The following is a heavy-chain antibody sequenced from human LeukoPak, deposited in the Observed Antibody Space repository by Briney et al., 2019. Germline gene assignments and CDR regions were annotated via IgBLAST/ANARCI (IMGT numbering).Heavy chain of an antibody. J-gene: IGHJ4*02. Sequence: GRSLRLSCAASGFTFDDYAMHWVRQAPGKGLEWVSGISWNSGSIGYADSVKGRFTISRDNAKNSLYLQMNSLRAEDTAVYYCARVSAQVERDYWGQGTLVTVSS. D-gene: IGHD1-1*01. V-gene: IGHV3-9*01. CDR2: ISWNSGSI. CDR1: GFTFDDYA. CDR3: ARVSAQVERDY.